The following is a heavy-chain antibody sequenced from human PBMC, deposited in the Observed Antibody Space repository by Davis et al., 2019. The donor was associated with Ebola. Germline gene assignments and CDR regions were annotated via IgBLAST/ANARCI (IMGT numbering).Heavy chain of an antibody. D-gene: IGHD1-26*01. Sequence: GSLRLSCTVSGGSISSSSYYWGWIRQPPGKGLEWIGSIYYSGTTYYNPSLKSRVTISVDTSTNQFSLKLSSVTAADTAVYYCARPLDLVGATYFDFWGPGALVTVSS. CDR2: IYYSGTT. CDR3: ARPLDLVGATYFDF. J-gene: IGHJ4*02. CDR1: GGSISSSSYY. V-gene: IGHV4-39*07.